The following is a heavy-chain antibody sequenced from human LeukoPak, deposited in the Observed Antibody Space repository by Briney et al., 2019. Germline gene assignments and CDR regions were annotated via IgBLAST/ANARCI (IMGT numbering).Heavy chain of an antibody. Sequence: GGSLRLSCAASGFIFSTYAMSWVRQAPGKGLEWVSTISGNGGSTYYADSVKGRFTISRDNSKNTLYLQMNSLRLEDTAVYYCAKPPPDSSSWLFDYWGQGALVTVSS. V-gene: IGHV3-23*01. CDR2: ISGNGGST. CDR1: GFIFSTYA. CDR3: AKPPPDSSSWLFDY. J-gene: IGHJ4*02. D-gene: IGHD6-13*01.